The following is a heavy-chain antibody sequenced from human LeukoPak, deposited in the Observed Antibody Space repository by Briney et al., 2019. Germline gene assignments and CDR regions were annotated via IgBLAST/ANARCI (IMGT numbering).Heavy chain of an antibody. Sequence: KPSETLSLTCTVSGGSISSSSYYWGWIRQPPGKGLEWIGSIYYSGSTYYNPSLKSRVTISVDTSKNQFSLKLSSVTAADTPVYYCARTGVEWSLWVDYWGQGTLVTVSS. CDR3: ARTGVEWSLWVDY. CDR1: GGSISSSSYY. V-gene: IGHV4-39*01. J-gene: IGHJ4*02. CDR2: IYYSGST. D-gene: IGHD3-3*01.